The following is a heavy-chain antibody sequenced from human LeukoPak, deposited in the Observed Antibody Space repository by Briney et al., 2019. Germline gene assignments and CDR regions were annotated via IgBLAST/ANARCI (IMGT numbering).Heavy chain of an antibody. D-gene: IGHD3-10*01. CDR1: GFTFSSHW. J-gene: IGHJ4*02. CDR3: ASGSYYFDY. CDR2: IHEDGSDK. V-gene: IGHV3-7*05. Sequence: GGSLRLSCAGSGFTFSSHWINWARQAPGKGLEWVANIHEDGSDKYYVDSVKGRFTVSRDNAKNSVYLQMNSLRAEDTAVYYCASGSYYFDYWGQGTLVTVAS.